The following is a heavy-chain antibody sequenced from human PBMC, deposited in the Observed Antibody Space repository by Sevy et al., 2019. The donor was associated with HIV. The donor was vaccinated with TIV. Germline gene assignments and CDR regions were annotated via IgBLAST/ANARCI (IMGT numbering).Heavy chain of an antibody. CDR2: ISYDGSNK. V-gene: IGHV3-30*04. D-gene: IGHD3-22*01. CDR1: GFTFSSYP. CDR3: GRDREMGNYYDSSGSIDY. J-gene: IGHJ4*02. Sequence: GGSLRLSCAASGFTFSSYPMHWVRQAPGKGLEWVAVISYDGSNKYYAXSVKGRLTISRDNSKNTLYVQMNSLRAEDTAVFYCGRDREMGNYYDSSGSIDYWGQGTLVTVSS.